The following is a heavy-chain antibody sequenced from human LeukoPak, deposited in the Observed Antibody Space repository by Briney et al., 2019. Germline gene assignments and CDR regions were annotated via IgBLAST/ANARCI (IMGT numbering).Heavy chain of an antibody. CDR2: IYHSGST. D-gene: IGHD6-19*01. CDR3: ARGRKNSGWFDP. J-gene: IGHJ5*02. CDR1: GGSISGSNW. V-gene: IGHV4-4*02. Sequence: ASETLSLTCAVSGGSISGSNWWSWVRQPPGQGLEWIGEIYHSGSTNYNPSLKSRVTISVDKSKNQFSLKLSSVTAADTAVYYCARGRKNSGWFDPWGQGTLVTVSS.